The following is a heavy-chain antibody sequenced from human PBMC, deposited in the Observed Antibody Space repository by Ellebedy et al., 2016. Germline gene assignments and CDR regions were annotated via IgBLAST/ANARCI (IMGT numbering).Heavy chain of an antibody. J-gene: IGHJ3*02. D-gene: IGHD4-17*01. V-gene: IGHV5-51*01. CDR2: IYPGDSET. CDR3: ARLGWGDFGNGDPDAFDI. Sequence: GESLKISXKGSGYSFISYWIGWVRQMPGKGLEWMGIIYPGDSETRYSPSFQGQVTISADKSINTAYLQWSSLKASDTAMYYCARLGWGDFGNGDPDAFDIWGQGTTVTVSS. CDR1: GYSFISYW.